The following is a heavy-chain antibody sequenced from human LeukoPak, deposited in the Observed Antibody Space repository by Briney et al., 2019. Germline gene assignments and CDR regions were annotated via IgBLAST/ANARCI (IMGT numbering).Heavy chain of an antibody. Sequence: LSGGSLRLSCAASAFTFSSYGMHWVRQAPGKGLERVSVIYSGGSTYYADSVKGRFTISRDNSKNTLYLQMNSLRAEDTAVYYCARSAGPSSLDYWGQGTLVTVSS. V-gene: IGHV3-66*01. J-gene: IGHJ4*02. CDR1: AFTFSSYG. D-gene: IGHD6-13*01. CDR2: IYSGGST. CDR3: ARSAGPSSLDY.